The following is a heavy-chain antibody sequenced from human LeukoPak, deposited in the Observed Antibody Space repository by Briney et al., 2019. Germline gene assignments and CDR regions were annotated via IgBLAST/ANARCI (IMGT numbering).Heavy chain of an antibody. CDR3: ARNLGHCSGGNCYHGTLDW. V-gene: IGHV3-21*01. CDR1: GFTFRSYG. CDR2: ISSSSGNI. D-gene: IGHD2-15*01. J-gene: IGHJ4*02. Sequence: KPGGSLRLSRAASGFTFRSYGMNWVRQAPGKGLGWVSSISSSSGNIYYADSVRGRFTISRDNAKNSLYLQMNSLRGEDTAVYYCARNLGHCSGGNCYHGTLDWWGQGTLVTVSS.